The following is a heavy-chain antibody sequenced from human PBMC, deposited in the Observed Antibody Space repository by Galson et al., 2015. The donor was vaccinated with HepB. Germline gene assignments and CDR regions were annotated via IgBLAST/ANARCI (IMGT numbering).Heavy chain of an antibody. D-gene: IGHD2-15*01. V-gene: IGHV1-18*04. CDR1: GYTFTSYG. CDR3: ARGLRTRRDDYCSGGSCYQPGDY. Sequence: SVKVSCKASGYTFTSYGISWVRQAPGQGLEWMGWISAYNGNTNYAQKLQGRVTMTTDTSTSTAYMELRSLRSDDTAVYYCARGLRTRRDDYCSGGSCYQPGDYWGQGTLVTVSS. CDR2: ISAYNGNT. J-gene: IGHJ4*02.